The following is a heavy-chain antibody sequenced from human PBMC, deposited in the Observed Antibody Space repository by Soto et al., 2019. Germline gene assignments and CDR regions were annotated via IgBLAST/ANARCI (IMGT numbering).Heavy chain of an antibody. D-gene: IGHD6-19*01. CDR1: GFTFSSYG. CDR3: AKDHRSSGWYADYYYYYMDV. CDR2: ISYDGSNK. V-gene: IGHV3-30*18. Sequence: GGSLRLSCAASGFTFSSYGMHWVRQAPGKGLEWVAVISYDGSNKYYADSVKGRFTISRDNSKNTLYLQMNSLRAEDTAVYYCAKDHRSSGWYADYYYYYMDVWGKGTTVTVSS. J-gene: IGHJ6*03.